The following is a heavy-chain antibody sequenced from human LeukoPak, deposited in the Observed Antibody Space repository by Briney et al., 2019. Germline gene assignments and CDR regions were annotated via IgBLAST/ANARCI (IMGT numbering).Heavy chain of an antibody. CDR3: ARGNYYDSSGPGGY. CDR2: INSDGRST. Sequence: SAGSLRLSCAASGFTFSSHWMHWVRQAPGKGLVWVSRINSDGRSTSYVDSVAGRFTISRDNAKNTLYLQMNSLRAEDTAVYYCARGNYYDSSGPGGYWGQGTLVIVSP. J-gene: IGHJ4*02. CDR1: GFTFSSHW. D-gene: IGHD3-22*01. V-gene: IGHV3-74*01.